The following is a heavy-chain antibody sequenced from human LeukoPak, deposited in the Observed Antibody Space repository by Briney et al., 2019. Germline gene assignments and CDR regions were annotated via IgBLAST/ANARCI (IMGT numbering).Heavy chain of an antibody. V-gene: IGHV3-48*01. D-gene: IGHD3-10*01. CDR2: ISSGSSAV. CDR3: ARGIVLQWFGELLALDS. Sequence: GGSLRLSCAASGFTFGNYAMNWVRQAPGKGLEWISYISSGSSAVYYADSVKGRFTVSRDNAKDSLYLQVNSLRAEDTAVYYCARGIVLQWFGELLALDSWGQGTLVTVSS. CDR1: GFTFGNYA. J-gene: IGHJ4*02.